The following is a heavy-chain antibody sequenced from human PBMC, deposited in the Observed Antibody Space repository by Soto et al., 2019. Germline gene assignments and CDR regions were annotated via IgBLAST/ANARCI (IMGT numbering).Heavy chain of an antibody. CDR2: IRQDGSDK. CDR1: GFTFSNYW. CDR3: ATSAGAPGND. J-gene: IGHJ4*02. D-gene: IGHD1-26*01. Sequence: EVQLVESGGGLVQPGGSLRLSCAASGFTFSNYWMSWVRQAPGKGLEWVANIRQDGSDKYFVDSVKGRFTISRDNAKNSLYLQRNSLRAEDTAVYYCATSAGAPGNDWGQGTLVTVSS. V-gene: IGHV3-7*01.